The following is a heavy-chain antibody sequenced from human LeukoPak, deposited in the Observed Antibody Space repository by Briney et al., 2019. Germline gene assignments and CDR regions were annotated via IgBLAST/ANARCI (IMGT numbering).Heavy chain of an antibody. D-gene: IGHD3-3*01. J-gene: IGHJ4*02. V-gene: IGHV4-34*01. CDR3: ARGHLIPGPSGYILYYFDY. Sequence: SETLSLTCAVYGGSFSGYYWSWIRQPPGKGLEWIGEINHSGSTNYNPSLKSRVTISVDTSKNQFSLKLSSVTAADTAVYYCARGHLIPGPSGYILYYFDYWGQGTLVTVSS. CDR1: GGSFSGYY. CDR2: INHSGST.